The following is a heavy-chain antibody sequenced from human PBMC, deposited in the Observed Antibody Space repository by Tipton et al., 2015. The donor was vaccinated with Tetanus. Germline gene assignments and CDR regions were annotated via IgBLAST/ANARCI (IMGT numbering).Heavy chain of an antibody. CDR3: ARRSYCSSSRCFDAFDL. CDR1: GGSMSNNY. D-gene: IGHD2-2*01. J-gene: IGHJ3*01. CDR2: IFHSGST. Sequence: TLSLTCTVSGGSMSNNYWSWIRQPPGEGLEWIAYIFHSGSTNYSPSLKSRVAISMDTSKNQISLKLSSVTAADTAVYYCARRSYCSSSRCFDAFDLWGQGTMVTVSS. V-gene: IGHV4-59*01.